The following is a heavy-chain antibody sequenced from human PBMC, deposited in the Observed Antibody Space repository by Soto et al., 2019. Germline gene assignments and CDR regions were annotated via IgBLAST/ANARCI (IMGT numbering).Heavy chain of an antibody. Sequence: QVQLVESGGGVVQPGRSLRLSCAASGFTFSSYGMHWVRQAPGKGLEWVAVISYDGSNKYYADSVKGRFTISRDNSKNTLYLQMNSLRAEDTAVYYCAKLGDIVVVVADYYGMDVWGQGTTVTVSS. D-gene: IGHD2-15*01. CDR2: ISYDGSNK. CDR1: GFTFSSYG. J-gene: IGHJ6*02. CDR3: AKLGDIVVVVADYYGMDV. V-gene: IGHV3-30*18.